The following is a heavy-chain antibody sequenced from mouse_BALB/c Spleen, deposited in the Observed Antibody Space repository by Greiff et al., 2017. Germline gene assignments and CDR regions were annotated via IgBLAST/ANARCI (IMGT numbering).Heavy chain of an antibody. V-gene: IGHV1-7*01. J-gene: IGHJ3*01. CDR1: GYTFTSYW. D-gene: IGHD3-1*01. CDR3: ARGARATAAY. Sequence: VQLQQSGAELAKPGASVKMSCKASGYTFTSYWMHWVKQRPGQGLEWIGYINPSTGYTEYNQKFKDKATLTADKSSSTAYMQLSSLTSEDSAVYYGARGARATAAYWGQGTLVTVSA. CDR2: INPSTGYT.